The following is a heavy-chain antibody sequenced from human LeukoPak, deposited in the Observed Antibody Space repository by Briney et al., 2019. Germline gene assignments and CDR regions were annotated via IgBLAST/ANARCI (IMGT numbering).Heavy chain of an antibody. J-gene: IGHJ4*02. Sequence: GGSLRLSCAASGFTFSSYWMHWVRHTPGKGLVWVSRIKGDGSSTSCADSVKGRFTISRDNAKNTLYLQMNGLRAEDTAVYYCARDGYSFGHDFDYWGQGTLVTVSS. CDR3: ARDGYSFGHDFDY. CDR1: GFTFSSYW. V-gene: IGHV3-74*01. CDR2: IKGDGSST. D-gene: IGHD5-18*01.